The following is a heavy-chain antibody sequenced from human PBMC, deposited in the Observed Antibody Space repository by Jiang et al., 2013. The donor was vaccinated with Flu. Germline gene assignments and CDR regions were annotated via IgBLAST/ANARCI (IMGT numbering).Heavy chain of an antibody. Sequence: QTLSLTCAISGDSVSSNSAAWNWIRQSPSGGLEWLGRTYYRSKWYNDYAVSVKSRITINADTSKNQLSLQLSSVTPEDTAIFYCARQGSGDRSFDVWGQGTMVTVSS. J-gene: IGHJ3*01. CDR2: TYYRSKWYN. CDR1: GDSVSSNSAA. V-gene: IGHV6-1*01. CDR3: ARQGSGDRSFDV. D-gene: IGHD2-21*01.